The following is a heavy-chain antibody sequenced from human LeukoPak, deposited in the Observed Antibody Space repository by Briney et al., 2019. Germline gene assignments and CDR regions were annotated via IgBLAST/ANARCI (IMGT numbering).Heavy chain of an antibody. Sequence: GGSLRLSCAASGFTFSSYWMSWVRQAPGKGLEWVANIKQDGSEKYYVDSVKGRFTISRDNAKNSLYLQMNSLRAEDTAVYYCARSTPGYSSSWLPFDYWGQGTLVTVSS. CDR1: GFTFSSYW. J-gene: IGHJ4*02. D-gene: IGHD6-13*01. CDR3: ARSTPGYSSSWLPFDY. CDR2: IKQDGSEK. V-gene: IGHV3-7*05.